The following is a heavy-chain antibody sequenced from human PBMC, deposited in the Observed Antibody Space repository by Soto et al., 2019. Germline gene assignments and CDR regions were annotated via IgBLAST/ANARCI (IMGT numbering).Heavy chain of an antibody. J-gene: IGHJ6*02. V-gene: IGHV1-8*01. D-gene: IGHD3-22*01. CDR1: GYTFTSYD. CDR3: AIEVVSRGTDV. Sequence: QVQLVQSGAEVKKPGASVKVSCKASGYTFTSYDINWVRQATGQGLEWMGWMNPNSGNTGYAQKFKGRVTTTRNTSLSTAHMELSSPRSDDTAVYYCAIEVVSRGTDVWGQGTTVTVSS. CDR2: MNPNSGNT.